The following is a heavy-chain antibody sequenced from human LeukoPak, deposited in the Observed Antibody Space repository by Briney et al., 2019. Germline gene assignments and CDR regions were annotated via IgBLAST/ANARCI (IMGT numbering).Heavy chain of an antibody. CDR2: ISSSGSTI. J-gene: IGHJ4*02. CDR1: GFVFSSYD. Sequence: GGSLRLSCTASGFVFSSYDMNWVRQAPGKGLEWVSYISSSGSTIYYADSVKGRFTISRDNAKNSLYLQMNSLRAEDTAVYYCARGNSGSYDKDIDYWGQGTLVTVSS. V-gene: IGHV3-48*03. CDR3: ARGNSGSYDKDIDY. D-gene: IGHD1-26*01.